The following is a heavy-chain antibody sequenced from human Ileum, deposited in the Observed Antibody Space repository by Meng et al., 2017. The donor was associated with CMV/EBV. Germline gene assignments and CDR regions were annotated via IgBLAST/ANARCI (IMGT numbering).Heavy chain of an antibody. Sequence: GESLKISCVASGFTFSGSPIHWVRRASGKGLEWVGRIRTKGSNYATGYAASVKGRFTMSRDDSKNTAYLQMNSLKTEDTAVYYCTRPLASGSASDYGMAVWGQGTTVTVSS. D-gene: IGHD1-26*01. V-gene: IGHV3-73*01. CDR1: GFTFSGSP. J-gene: IGHJ6*02. CDR3: TRPLASGSASDYGMAV. CDR2: IRTKGSNYAT.